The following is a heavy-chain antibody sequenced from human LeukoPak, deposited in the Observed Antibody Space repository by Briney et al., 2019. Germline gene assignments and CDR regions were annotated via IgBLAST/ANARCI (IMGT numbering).Heavy chain of an antibody. V-gene: IGHV4-61*02. J-gene: IGHJ3*02. CDR3: ASYGDYVPAFDI. CDR1: GGSISSGSYY. CDR2: IYTSGST. D-gene: IGHD4-17*01. Sequence: SQTLSLTCTVSGGSISSGSYYWSWIRQPAGKGLEWIGRIYTSGSTNYNPSLKSRVTIPVDTSKNQFSLKLSSVTAADTAVYYCASYGDYVPAFDIWGQGTMVAVSS.